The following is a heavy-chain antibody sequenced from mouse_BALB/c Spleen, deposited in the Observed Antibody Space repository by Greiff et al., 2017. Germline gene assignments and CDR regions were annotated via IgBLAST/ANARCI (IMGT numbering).Heavy chain of an antibody. Sequence: QVQLQQSGAELAKPGASVKMSCKASGYTFTSYWMHWVKQRPGQGLEWIGYINPSTGYTEYNQKFKDKATLTADKSSSTAYMQLSSLTSEDSAVYYCARGNYGSSYIDYWGQGTTLTVSS. CDR3: ARGNYGSSYIDY. V-gene: IGHV1-7*01. J-gene: IGHJ2*01. D-gene: IGHD1-1*01. CDR1: GYTFTSYW. CDR2: INPSTGYT.